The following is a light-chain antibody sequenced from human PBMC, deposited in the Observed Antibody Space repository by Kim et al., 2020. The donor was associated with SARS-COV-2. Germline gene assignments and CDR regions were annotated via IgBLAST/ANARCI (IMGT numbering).Light chain of an antibody. J-gene: IGKJ4*01. CDR1: QSLLYSSINKNY. Sequence: DIVMTQSPDSLAVSLGERATINCKSNQSLLYSSINKNYLAWYQQKPGQPPKLLIYWASSRESGVPERFSGSGSGTDFTLTIRSLQAEDVAVYYCQQYYTSSPLTFGGGTKVDIK. CDR2: WAS. CDR3: QQYYTSSPLT. V-gene: IGKV4-1*01.